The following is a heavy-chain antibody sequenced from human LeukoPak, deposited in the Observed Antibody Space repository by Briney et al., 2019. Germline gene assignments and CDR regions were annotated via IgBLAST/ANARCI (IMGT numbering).Heavy chain of an antibody. V-gene: IGHV1-18*01. CDR1: GYTFTSDG. D-gene: IGHD6-13*01. CDR3: ARDGTSSSWTKPFYYYGMDV. Sequence: GASVKVSCKASGYTFTSDGISWVRQAPGQGLEWMGWISAYNGNTNYAQKLQGRVTMTTDTSTSTAYMELRSLRSDDTAVYYCARDGTSSSWTKPFYYYGMDVWGQGTTVTVSS. J-gene: IGHJ6*02. CDR2: ISAYNGNT.